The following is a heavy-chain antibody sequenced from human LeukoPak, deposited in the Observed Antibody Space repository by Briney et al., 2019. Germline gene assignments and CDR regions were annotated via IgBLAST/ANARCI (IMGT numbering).Heavy chain of an antibody. CDR2: ISWNSGSI. J-gene: IGHJ4*02. Sequence: GGSLRLSCAASGFTFDDYAMHWVRQAPGKGLEWVSGISWNSGSIDYVDSVKGRFTISRDNSKNTLYLQMNSLRAEDTAVYYCAKGADFAIAIAGAGPFDYWGQGTLVTVSS. D-gene: IGHD6-19*01. V-gene: IGHV3-9*01. CDR1: GFTFDDYA. CDR3: AKGADFAIAIAGAGPFDY.